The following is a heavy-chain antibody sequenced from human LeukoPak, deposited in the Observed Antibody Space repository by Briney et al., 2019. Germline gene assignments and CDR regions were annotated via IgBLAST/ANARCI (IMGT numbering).Heavy chain of an antibody. Sequence: PGGSLRLSCAASGFTFKTHAMSWVRQAPGKGLEWVSAISGSGGSTYYADSVKGRFTISRDNSKNTLYLQMNSLRAEDTAVYYCAKDGSGSYYAPMYYFDYWGQGTLVTVSS. J-gene: IGHJ4*02. D-gene: IGHD1-26*01. CDR2: ISGSGGST. V-gene: IGHV3-23*01. CDR1: GFTFKTHA. CDR3: AKDGSGSYYAPMYYFDY.